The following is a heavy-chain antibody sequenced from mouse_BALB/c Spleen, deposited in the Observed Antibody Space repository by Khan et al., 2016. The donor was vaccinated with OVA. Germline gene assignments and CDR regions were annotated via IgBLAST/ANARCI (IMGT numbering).Heavy chain of an antibody. CDR2: IYYSGTV. CDR3: ARDYGSLYWYFEV. D-gene: IGHD1-1*01. J-gene: IGHJ1*01. V-gene: IGHV3-5*02. CDR1: GISITSGNYR. Sequence: EVKLQESGPGLVKPSQTVSLTCTVTGISITSGNYRWSWIRQFPGNKLEWIGNIYYSGTVTYNPSLTSRTTITRDTSKTQFFLDINSLTAEDTATDDCARDYGSLYWYFEVWGAGTTVTVSS.